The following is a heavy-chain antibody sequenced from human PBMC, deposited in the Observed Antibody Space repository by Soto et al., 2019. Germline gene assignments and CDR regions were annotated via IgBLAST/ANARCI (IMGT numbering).Heavy chain of an antibody. Sequence: GESLKISCTGSGYRFTRYWIGWVRQMPVKGLEWMGIIYPGDSDTRYSPSFQGQVTISADKSISTAYLQWSSLKASDTAMYYCAGGDSYDQYYYYGMDGWGQVTKVTVSS. CDR3: AGGDSYDQYYYYGMDG. J-gene: IGHJ6*02. CDR1: GYRFTRYW. D-gene: IGHD5-18*01. V-gene: IGHV5-51*01. CDR2: IYPGDSDT.